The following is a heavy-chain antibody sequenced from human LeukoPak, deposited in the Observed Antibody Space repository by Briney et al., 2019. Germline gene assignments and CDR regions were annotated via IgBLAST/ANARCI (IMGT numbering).Heavy chain of an antibody. J-gene: IGHJ4*02. V-gene: IGHV4-39*07. CDR3: ARDLAGFWSGYYSY. D-gene: IGHD3-3*01. CDR2: IYYSGSP. CDR1: GGSISSSSYY. Sequence: SETLSLTCTVSGGSISSSSYYWGWIRQPPGKGLEWIGSIYYSGSPYYNPSLKSRVTISLDTSKTQFSLKLSSVTAADTAVYYCARDLAGFWSGYYSYWGQGTLVTVSS.